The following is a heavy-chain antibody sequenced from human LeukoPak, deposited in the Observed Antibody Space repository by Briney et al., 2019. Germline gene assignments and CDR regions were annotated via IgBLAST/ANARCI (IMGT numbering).Heavy chain of an antibody. Sequence: GGSLRLSCAASGFTFNTYTMNWVRRAPGKGLEWVSRINSDGSSTSYADSVKGRFTISRENAKNSLYLQMNSLRAGDTAVYYCARDRGRYYMDVWGKGTTVTISS. CDR3: ARDRGRYYMDV. J-gene: IGHJ6*03. CDR1: GFTFNTYT. CDR2: INSDGSST. D-gene: IGHD6-25*01. V-gene: IGHV3-74*01.